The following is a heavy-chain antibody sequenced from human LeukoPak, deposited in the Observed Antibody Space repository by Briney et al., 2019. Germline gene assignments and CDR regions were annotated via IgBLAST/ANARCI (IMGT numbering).Heavy chain of an antibody. CDR1: GYIFTNYG. D-gene: IGHD5-18*01. Sequence: ASVKVSCKASGYIFTNYGISWVRQAPEQGLEWMGWISGYNGNTKYAQKFQGRVTMTTDTSTSTAYMELRSLISDDTAVYFCARDDLDTVMGACDRWGQGTLVTVSS. CDR3: ARDDLDTVMGACDR. V-gene: IGHV1-18*04. J-gene: IGHJ5*02. CDR2: ISGYNGNT.